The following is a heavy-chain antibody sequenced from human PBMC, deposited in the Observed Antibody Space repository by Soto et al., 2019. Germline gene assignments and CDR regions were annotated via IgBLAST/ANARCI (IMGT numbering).Heavy chain of an antibody. Sequence: VASVKVSCKASGYTFTSYGISCVRQAPGQGLEWMGWISAYNGNTNYAQKLQGRVTMTTDTSTSTAYMELRSLRSDDTAVYYCARAGDYGDYVNWFDPWGQGTLVTVSS. D-gene: IGHD4-17*01. CDR3: ARAGDYGDYVNWFDP. J-gene: IGHJ5*02. CDR1: GYTFTSYG. V-gene: IGHV1-18*01. CDR2: ISAYNGNT.